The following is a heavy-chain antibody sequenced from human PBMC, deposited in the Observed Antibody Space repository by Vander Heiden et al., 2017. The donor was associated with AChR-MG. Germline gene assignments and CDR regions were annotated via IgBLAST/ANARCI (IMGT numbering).Heavy chain of an antibody. CDR2: INHSGST. CDR1: GGSFSGYY. CDR3: ARGPGIYYYYYYMDV. V-gene: IGHV4-34*01. J-gene: IGHJ6*03. Sequence: QVQLQQWGAGLLKPSATLSLTCAVHGGSFSGYYWSWIRQPPGKGLEWIGEINHSGSTNYNPSLKSRVTISVDTSKTQFSLKLSSVTAADTAVYYCARGPGIYYYYYYMDVWGKGTTVTVSS.